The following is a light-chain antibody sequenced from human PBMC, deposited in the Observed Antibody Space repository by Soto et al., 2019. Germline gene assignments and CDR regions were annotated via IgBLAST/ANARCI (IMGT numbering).Light chain of an antibody. CDR1: QSVSSSY. Sequence: EIVLTQSPGTLSLSPGERATLSCRASQSVSSSYLAWYQQKPGQAPRLLIYGASSSATGIPARFSGSGSGTDFTLTISRLEPEDFAVYYCQQYCSSPPYTFGQGTKLEIK. CDR2: GAS. CDR3: QQYCSSPPYT. J-gene: IGKJ2*01. V-gene: IGKV3-20*01.